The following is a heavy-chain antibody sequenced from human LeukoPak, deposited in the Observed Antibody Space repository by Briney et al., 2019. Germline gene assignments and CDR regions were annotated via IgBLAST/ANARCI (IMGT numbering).Heavy chain of an antibody. Sequence: ASVKVSCKASGGTFSSYAISWVRQAPGQGLEWMGGIIPIFGTANYAQKFQGRVTITTDESTSTAYMELSSLKAEDTAVYYCARKSCSSTSCYHHWFDPWGQGTLVTVSS. J-gene: IGHJ5*02. V-gene: IGHV1-69*05. CDR3: ARKSCSSTSCYHHWFDP. D-gene: IGHD2-2*01. CDR2: IIPIFGTA. CDR1: GGTFSSYA.